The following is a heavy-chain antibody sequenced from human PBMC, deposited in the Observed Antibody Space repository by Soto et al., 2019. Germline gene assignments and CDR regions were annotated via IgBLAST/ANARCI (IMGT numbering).Heavy chain of an antibody. Sequence: QVQLVESGGGVVQPGRSLRLSCAASGFTFSSYGMHWVRQAPGKGLEWVAVISYDGSNKYYADSVKGRFTISRDNSKNTLYLQMNSLRAEDTAVYYCAKDRSPSYLLLPPRPNWFDPWGQGTLVTVSS. J-gene: IGHJ5*02. CDR1: GFTFSSYG. V-gene: IGHV3-30*18. CDR2: ISYDGSNK. CDR3: AKDRSPSYLLLPPRPNWFDP. D-gene: IGHD2-2*01.